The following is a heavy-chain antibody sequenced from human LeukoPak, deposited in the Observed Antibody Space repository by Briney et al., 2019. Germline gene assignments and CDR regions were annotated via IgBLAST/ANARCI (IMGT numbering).Heavy chain of an antibody. CDR3: AKDIQLST. Sequence: GGSLRLSCAASGFTLSVAAMTWVRQAPGKGLEWVSLIGASGESTYYADSVKGRFTISRDNSKNTLSLQMNSLRVEDTAMYFCAKDIQLSTWGLGTMVTVSS. J-gene: IGHJ3*01. V-gene: IGHV3-23*01. CDR1: GFTLSVAA. CDR2: IGASGEST. D-gene: IGHD5-24*01.